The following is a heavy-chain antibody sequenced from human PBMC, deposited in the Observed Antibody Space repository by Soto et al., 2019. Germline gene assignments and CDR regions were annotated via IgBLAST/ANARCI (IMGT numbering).Heavy chain of an antibody. J-gene: IGHJ4*02. CDR2: ISWNSGSI. V-gene: IGHV3-9*01. CDR1: GFTFDDYA. Sequence: EVQLVESGGGLVQPGRSLRLSCAASGFTFDDYAMHWVRQAPGKGLEWVSGISWNSGSIGYADSVKGRFTISRDNAKNSLYLQMNSLRAEDTAVYYCARGAVGAIYYWGQGTLVTVSS. D-gene: IGHD1-26*01. CDR3: ARGAVGAIYY.